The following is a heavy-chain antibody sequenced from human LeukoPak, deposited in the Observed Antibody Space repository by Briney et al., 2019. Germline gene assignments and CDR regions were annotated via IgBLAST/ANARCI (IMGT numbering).Heavy chain of an antibody. CDR2: ISGSGGST. J-gene: IGHJ6*02. V-gene: IGHV3-23*01. Sequence: QPGGSLRLSCAASGFTFSSYAMSWVRQAPGKGLEWVSAISGSGGSTYYADSVKGRFTISRDNSKNTLYLQMNSLRAEDTAVYYCAKELHPDLYYYYYGMDVWGQGTTVTVSS. CDR3: AKELHPDLYYYYYGMDV. CDR1: GFTFSSYA. D-gene: IGHD3-10*01.